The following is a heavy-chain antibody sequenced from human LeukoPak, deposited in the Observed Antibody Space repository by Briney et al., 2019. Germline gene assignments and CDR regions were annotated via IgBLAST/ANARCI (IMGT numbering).Heavy chain of an antibody. CDR2: FDPEDGET. CDR3: ATDGLGFGELSY. Sequence: ASGKVSCKVSGYTLTELSMHWVRQAPGKGLEWMGGFDPEDGETIYAQKFQGRVTMTEDTSTDTAYMELSSLRSEDTAVYYCATDGLGFGELSYWGQGTLVTVSS. V-gene: IGHV1-24*01. D-gene: IGHD3-10*01. CDR1: GYTLTELS. J-gene: IGHJ4*02.